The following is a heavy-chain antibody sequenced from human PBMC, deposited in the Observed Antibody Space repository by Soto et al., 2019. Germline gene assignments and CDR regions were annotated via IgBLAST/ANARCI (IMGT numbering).Heavy chain of an antibody. CDR1: GFTFSGSA. J-gene: IGHJ4*02. D-gene: IGHD6-13*01. V-gene: IGHV3-73*02. CDR2: IRSKTNNYAT. CDR3: ARPRSTWYYDY. Sequence: EVQLVESGGGLVQPGGSLKVSCAASGFTFSGSAMHWVRQASGKGLEWVGRIRSKTNNYATAYAASVRGRFTISRDDSKNTVSLQMNSLEIEDTAVYYCARPRSTWYYDYWGQGTLVTVSS.